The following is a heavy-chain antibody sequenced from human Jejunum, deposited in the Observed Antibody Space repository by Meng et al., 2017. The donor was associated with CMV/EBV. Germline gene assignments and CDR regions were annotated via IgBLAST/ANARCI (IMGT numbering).Heavy chain of an antibody. CDR1: GGSINNYY. V-gene: IGHV4-4*07. CDR3: AREWSSFDY. CDR2: FYSSDTY. Sequence: QVQLQESGPGLLKPSETLSLTCTVSGGSINNYYWSWIRQSAGKGLEWIGRFYSSDTYNYHPSLNSRVTMSLDTSKNQFSLSLRSVTAADTAVYYCAREWSSFDYWSQGTLVTVSS. J-gene: IGHJ4*02. D-gene: IGHD3-10*01.